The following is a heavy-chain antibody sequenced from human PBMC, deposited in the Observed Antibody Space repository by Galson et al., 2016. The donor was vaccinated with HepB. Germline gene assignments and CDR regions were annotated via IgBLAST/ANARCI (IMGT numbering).Heavy chain of an antibody. Sequence: SETLSHTCAVSGGSISSSTWWRWARHPPGKGLEWIGAIYHTGSTNYSPSLQSRLTIPVDKSKNQLSLKLSSVTAADTAVYYCARDQAGEAQRRPLGYWGQGTLVTVSS. CDR3: ARDQAGEAQRRPLGY. J-gene: IGHJ4*02. V-gene: IGHV4-4*02. CDR1: GGSISSSTW. D-gene: IGHD1-14*01. CDR2: IYHTGST.